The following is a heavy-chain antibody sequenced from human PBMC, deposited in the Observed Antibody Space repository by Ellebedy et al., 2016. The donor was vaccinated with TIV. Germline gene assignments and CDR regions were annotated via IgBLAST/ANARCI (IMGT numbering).Heavy chain of an antibody. Sequence: GESLKISCAASGFTFSSYAMHWVRQAPGNGLEWVAVISYDGSNKYYADSVKGRFTISRDNSKNTLYLQMNSLRAEETDVYYRARVSQVWFGELLTRNYYYGMDVWGQGTTVTVSS. CDR2: ISYDGSNK. V-gene: IGHV3-30-3*01. J-gene: IGHJ6*02. D-gene: IGHD3-10*01. CDR1: GFTFSSYA. CDR3: ARVSQVWFGELLTRNYYYGMDV.